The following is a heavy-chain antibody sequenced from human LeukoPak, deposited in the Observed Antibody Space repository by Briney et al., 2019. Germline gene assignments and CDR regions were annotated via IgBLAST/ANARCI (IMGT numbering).Heavy chain of an antibody. Sequence: PSETLSLTCTVSGGSISSYYWSWIRQPLGKGLEWIGYVYYSGSTNYNPSLKSRVTISVDTSKNQFSLKLSSVTAADTAVYYCARDSIVVHNAFDIWGQGTMVTVSS. D-gene: IGHD1-26*01. CDR2: VYYSGST. CDR1: GGSISSYY. J-gene: IGHJ3*02. V-gene: IGHV4-59*01. CDR3: ARDSIVVHNAFDI.